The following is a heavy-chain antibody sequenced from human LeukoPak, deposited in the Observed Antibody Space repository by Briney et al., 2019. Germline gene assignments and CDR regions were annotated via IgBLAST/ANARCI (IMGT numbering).Heavy chain of an antibody. CDR3: TRALAAYYDFWSGYYGGSDWFDP. D-gene: IGHD3-3*01. J-gene: IGHJ5*02. Sequence: GGSLRLSCTSSGFTFREFAVSWFRQAPGKGLEWIGFIRSSIYGGTPKAAASVKGRFTISRDDSKSIAYLQMNSLKTEDTAVYYCTRALAAYYDFWSGYYGGSDWFDPWGQGTLVTVSS. CDR1: GFTFREFA. V-gene: IGHV3-49*03. CDR2: IRSSIYGGTP.